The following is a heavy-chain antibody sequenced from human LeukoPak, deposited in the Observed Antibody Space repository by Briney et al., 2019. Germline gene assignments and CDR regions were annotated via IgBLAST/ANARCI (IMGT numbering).Heavy chain of an antibody. D-gene: IGHD6-13*01. J-gene: IGHJ4*02. CDR2: IYYSGST. CDR3: ARDREAAAGDYFDY. Sequence: PSETLSLTCTVSGGSISSSSYYWGWIRQPPGKGLEWIGSIYYSGSTNYNPSLKSRVTISVDTSKNQFSLKLSSVTAADTAVYYCARDREAAAGDYFDYWGQGTLVTVSS. CDR1: GGSISSSSYY. V-gene: IGHV4-39*07.